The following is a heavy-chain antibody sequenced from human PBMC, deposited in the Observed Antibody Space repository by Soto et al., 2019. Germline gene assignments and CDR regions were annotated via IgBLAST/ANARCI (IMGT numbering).Heavy chain of an antibody. CDR3: ASQYYDILTDYNIV. D-gene: IGHD3-9*01. Sequence: EVRLVESGGGLVQPGGSLRLSCATSGITVSTNYMSWVRQAPGKGPEWVSVIYNDGSTFYADSVKGRFTISRHNSKNTLYLQMNSLRAEDTAVYYCASQYYDILTDYNIVWGQGTLVTVSS. CDR2: IYNDGST. CDR1: GITVSTNY. V-gene: IGHV3-53*04. J-gene: IGHJ4*02.